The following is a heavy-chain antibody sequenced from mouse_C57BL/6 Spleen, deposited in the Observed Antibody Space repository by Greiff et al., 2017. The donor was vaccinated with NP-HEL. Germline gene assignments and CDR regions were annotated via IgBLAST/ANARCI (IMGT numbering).Heavy chain of an antibody. CDR2: IWGVGST. J-gene: IGHJ3*01. CDR3: ASDDGYPFAY. V-gene: IGHV2-6*01. D-gene: IGHD2-3*01. Sequence: LKLQESGPGLVAPSQSLSITCTVSGFSLTSYGVDWVRQSPGKGLEWLGVIWGVGSTNYNSALKSRLSISKDNSKSQVFLKMNSLQTDDTAMYYCASDDGYPFAYWGQGTLVTVSA. CDR1: GFSLTSYG.